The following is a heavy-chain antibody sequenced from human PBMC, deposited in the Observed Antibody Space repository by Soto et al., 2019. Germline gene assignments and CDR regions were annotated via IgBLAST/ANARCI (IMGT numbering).Heavy chain of an antibody. CDR3: ARDFTAAAGHGFDP. Sequence: SETLSLTCTVSGGSISSSSFHWGWIRQPPGKGLEWIGSIYYSGSTYYSPSLRSRVTISVDTSKNQFSLKLSSVTAADTAVYYCARDFTAAAGHGFDPWGQGTLVTVSS. CDR1: GGSISSSSFH. V-gene: IGHV4-39*07. D-gene: IGHD6-13*01. J-gene: IGHJ5*02. CDR2: IYYSGST.